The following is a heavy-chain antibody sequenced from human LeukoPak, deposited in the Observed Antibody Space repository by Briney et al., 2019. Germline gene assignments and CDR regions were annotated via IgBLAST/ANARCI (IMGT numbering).Heavy chain of an antibody. Sequence: SETLSLTCIVSGGSISSGDYYWGWIRQPPGKGLEWIGSIYYSGSTYYNPSLKSRVTISVDTSKNQFSLKLSSVTAADTAVYYCASPGIAAAGMFDYWGQGTLVTVSS. J-gene: IGHJ4*02. D-gene: IGHD6-13*01. CDR3: ASPGIAAAGMFDY. CDR2: IYYSGST. V-gene: IGHV4-39*01. CDR1: GGSISSGDYY.